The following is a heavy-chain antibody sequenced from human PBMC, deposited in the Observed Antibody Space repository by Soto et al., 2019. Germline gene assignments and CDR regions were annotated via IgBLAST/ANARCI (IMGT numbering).Heavy chain of an antibody. V-gene: IGHV3-23*01. CDR2: ISGSGVIT. Sequence: GGSLRLSCVASGFPFRIFDMSWVRQAPGKGLEWVSAISGSGVITYYADSVKGRFAISRDNSKQTLYLRLNSLRVEETAVYYCTKGRALGYFDLWGRGTLVTVSS. CDR3: TKGRALGYFDL. CDR1: GFPFRIFD. J-gene: IGHJ2*01.